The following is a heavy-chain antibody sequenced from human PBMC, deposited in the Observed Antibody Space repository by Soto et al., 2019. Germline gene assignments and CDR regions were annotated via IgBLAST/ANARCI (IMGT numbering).Heavy chain of an antibody. CDR1: GYSFSTYW. CDR3: ARLHGSVIPFDY. V-gene: IGHV5-51*01. Sequence: GESLKISCKGSGYSFSTYWIGWVRQTPGKGLEWMGIIYPGDSDTRYSPSFQGQVTISADKSIGTAYLQWSSLKASDTAMYYCARLHGSVIPFDYWGQGTLVTVSS. J-gene: IGHJ4*02. D-gene: IGHD3-10*01. CDR2: IYPGDSDT.